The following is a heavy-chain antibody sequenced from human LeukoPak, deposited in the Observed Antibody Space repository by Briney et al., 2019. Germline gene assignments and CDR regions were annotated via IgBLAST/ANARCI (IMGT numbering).Heavy chain of an antibody. CDR2: IIPIFGTA. Sequence: GASVKVSCKASGGTFSSYAISWVRQAPGQGLEWMGGIIPIFGTANYAQKFQGRVTITADESTSTAYMELSSLRSEDTAVYYCATDDGYNQFDYWGQGTLVTVSS. D-gene: IGHD5-24*01. CDR3: ATDDGYNQFDY. J-gene: IGHJ4*02. V-gene: IGHV1-69*13. CDR1: GGTFSSYA.